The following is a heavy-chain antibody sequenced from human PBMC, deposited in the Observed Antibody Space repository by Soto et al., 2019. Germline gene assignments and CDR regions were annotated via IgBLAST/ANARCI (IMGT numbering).Heavy chain of an antibody. CDR2: LYWDDDK. J-gene: IGHJ4*02. CDR3: AHRPRGYSYYFDY. V-gene: IGHV2-5*02. D-gene: IGHD5-18*01. Sequence: QITLKESGPTLVKPTQTLTLTCTFSGFSLSTRRVGVGWIRQPPGKALEWLALLYWDDDKGYSPSLKRRLTISKYTSKNQVVRTVTNMVPVDTATYYGAHRPRGYSYYFDYWGQGTLVTVSS. CDR1: GFSLSTRRVG.